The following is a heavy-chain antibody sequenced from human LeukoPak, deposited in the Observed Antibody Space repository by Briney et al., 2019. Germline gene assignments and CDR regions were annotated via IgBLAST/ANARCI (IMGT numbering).Heavy chain of an antibody. Sequence: GGSLRLSCAASGFTFSGSAMHWVRQASGKGLEWVGRIRSKANSYATAYAASVKGRFAISMDDSKNTAYLQMNSLRAEDTAVYYCARDSSSSWYSVWGWFDPWGQGTLVTVSS. CDR3: ARDSSSSWYSVWGWFDP. D-gene: IGHD6-13*01. CDR1: GFTFSGSA. CDR2: IRSKANSYAT. V-gene: IGHV3-73*01. J-gene: IGHJ5*02.